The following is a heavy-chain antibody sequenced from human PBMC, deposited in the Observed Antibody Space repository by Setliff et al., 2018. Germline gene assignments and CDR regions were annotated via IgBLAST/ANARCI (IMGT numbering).Heavy chain of an antibody. CDR3: ARERSYDGLNYYGMDV. Sequence: ASVKVSCKASGYTFSDYGITWVRQAPGQGLEWMGWIGVYTGKSYFAHKFQGKITMTTDTSTSTAYLELRSVRFDDTAVYYCARERSYDGLNYYGMDVWGQGTTVTVSS. V-gene: IGHV1-18*01. CDR2: IGVYTGKS. D-gene: IGHD1-26*01. J-gene: IGHJ6*01. CDR1: GYTFSDYG.